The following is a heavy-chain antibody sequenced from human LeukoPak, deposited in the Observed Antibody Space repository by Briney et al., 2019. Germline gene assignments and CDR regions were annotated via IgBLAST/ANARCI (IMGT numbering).Heavy chain of an antibody. D-gene: IGHD6-19*01. CDR2: ISSSSSYI. CDR1: GFTFSSYS. CDR3: ARDLAGEQWLVPDAFDI. V-gene: IGHV3-21*01. J-gene: IGHJ3*02. Sequence: PGGSLRLSCAASGFTFSSYSMNWVPQAPGKGLEWVSSISSSSSYIYYADSVKGRFTISRDNAKNSLYLQMNSLRAEDTAVYYCARDLAGEQWLVPDAFDIWGQGTMVTVSS.